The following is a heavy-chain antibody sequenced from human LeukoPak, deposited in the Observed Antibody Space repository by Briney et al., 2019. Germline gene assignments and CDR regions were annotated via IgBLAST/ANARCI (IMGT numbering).Heavy chain of an antibody. Sequence: PGGSLRLSCAASGFTFRSYSMNWVRQAPGKGLEWVSSINSDSNYIYYADSVQGRFTISRDNAKNSLYLQMNSLRAEDTAVYYCAVAYYYGSGDAFDIWGQGTKVAVSS. J-gene: IGHJ3*02. V-gene: IGHV3-21*01. CDR3: AVAYYYGSGDAFDI. CDR2: INSDSNYI. D-gene: IGHD3-10*01. CDR1: GFTFRSYS.